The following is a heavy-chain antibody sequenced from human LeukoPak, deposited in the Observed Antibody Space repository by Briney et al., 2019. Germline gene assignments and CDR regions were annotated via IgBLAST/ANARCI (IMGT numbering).Heavy chain of an antibody. J-gene: IGHJ4*02. Sequence: ASVKVSCKASGYTFTSYGISWVRQAPGQGLEWMGWISVYKGNTNYAQRLQGRVTMTTDTSTSTVYMELRSLRSDDTAVYYCGRSMDSSTSRLIEYWGQGTLVTVSS. D-gene: IGHD6-6*01. CDR1: GYTFTSYG. CDR3: GRSMDSSTSRLIEY. CDR2: ISVYKGNT. V-gene: IGHV1-18*01.